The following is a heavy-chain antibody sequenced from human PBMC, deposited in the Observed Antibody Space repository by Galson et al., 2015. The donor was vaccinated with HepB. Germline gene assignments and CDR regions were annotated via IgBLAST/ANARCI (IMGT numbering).Heavy chain of an antibody. CDR3: ARGNLMATPYDP. Sequence: SVKVSCKASGYTFTSYAMHWVRQAPGQRLEWMGWINAGNGNTKYSQKFQGRVTITRDTSASIAYMELSSLRSEDTAVYYCARGNLMATPYDPWGQGTLVTVSS. J-gene: IGHJ5*02. V-gene: IGHV1-3*01. CDR1: GYTFTSYA. D-gene: IGHD1-14*01. CDR2: INAGNGNT.